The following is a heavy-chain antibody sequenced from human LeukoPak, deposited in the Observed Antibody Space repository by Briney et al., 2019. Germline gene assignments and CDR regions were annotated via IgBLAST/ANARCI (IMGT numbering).Heavy chain of an antibody. CDR1: GGSISSSSYY. D-gene: IGHD5-18*01. CDR2: IYYSGST. Sequence: PSETLSLTCTVSGGSISSSSYYWGWIRQPPGKGLEWIGSIYYSGSTYYNPSLKSRVTISVDTSKNQFSLKLSSVTAADTAVYYCARTLDIGMGRYGYWGQGTLVTVSS. CDR3: ARTLDIGMGRYGY. V-gene: IGHV4-39*01. J-gene: IGHJ4*02.